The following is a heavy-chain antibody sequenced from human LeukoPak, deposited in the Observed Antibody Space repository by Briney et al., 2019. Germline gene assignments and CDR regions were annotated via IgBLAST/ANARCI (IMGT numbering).Heavy chain of an antibody. CDR3: VKDLSDRDVDY. Sequence: PGGSLRLSCLGSGFTFSWYGMNWVRQAPGRGLEYVSAISKNGGNTYYVDSVKGRFTISRDNSKNTLYLQMNSLRAEDTAVYFCVKDLSDRDVDYWGQGTLVTVSS. CDR2: ISKNGGNT. J-gene: IGHJ4*02. V-gene: IGHV3-64D*06. D-gene: IGHD2-21*02. CDR1: GFTFSWYG.